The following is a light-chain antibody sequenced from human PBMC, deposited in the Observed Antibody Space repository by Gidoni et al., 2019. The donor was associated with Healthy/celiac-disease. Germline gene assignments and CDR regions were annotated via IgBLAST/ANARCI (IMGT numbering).Light chain of an antibody. J-gene: IGKJ1*01. Sequence: DIVMTQSPLSLLVIPGEPASISCRSSQSLLHSNGYNYLDWYPQKPGQSPQLLIYLSSDRASGVPDRCSGSGSGTDFTLRISRGEAEDVGVYYCMRALQTRAFGQGTKVEIK. V-gene: IGKV2-28*01. CDR2: LSS. CDR1: QSLLHSNGYNY. CDR3: MRALQTRA.